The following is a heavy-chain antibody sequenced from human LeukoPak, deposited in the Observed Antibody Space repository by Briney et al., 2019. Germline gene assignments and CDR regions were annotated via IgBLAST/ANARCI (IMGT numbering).Heavy chain of an antibody. V-gene: IGHV1-18*01. D-gene: IGHD2-8*02. CDR1: GYTFNTYG. Sequence: ASVKVSCKASGYTFNTYGIIWVRQAPGQGLEWMEWISAYNGDTTYAQKLQGRVTLTTDASTSTAYMELRSLRSDDTAVYYCARESTGGSLEIDYWGQGTLVTVSS. CDR3: ARESTGGSLEIDY. CDR2: ISAYNGDT. J-gene: IGHJ4*02.